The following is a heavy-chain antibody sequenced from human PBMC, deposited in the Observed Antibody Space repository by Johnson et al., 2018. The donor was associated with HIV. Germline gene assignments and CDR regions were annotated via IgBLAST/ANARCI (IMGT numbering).Heavy chain of an antibody. Sequence: MQLVESGGGLVQPGGSLRLSCAASGFTFSSYDMHWVRQATGKGLEWVSVISGSGGCTYYADSVKGRFTISRDNSKNTLYLQMNSLRAEDTAVYYCAKDGACDIWGQGTLVTVSS. V-gene: IGHV3-23*04. CDR2: ISGSGGCT. J-gene: IGHJ3*02. CDR3: AKDGACDI. CDR1: GFTFSSYD.